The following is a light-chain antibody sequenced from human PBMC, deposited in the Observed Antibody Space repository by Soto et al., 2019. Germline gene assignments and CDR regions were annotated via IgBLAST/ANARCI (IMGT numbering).Light chain of an antibody. CDR2: GAF. J-gene: IGKJ5*01. Sequence: EIVMTQSPATLSVSPGERATLSCRASQSVKITLAWYQQKPGQAPRLLIYGAFTRATGIPARFSGSGSGTEFTLTISNLQSEDFAVYYCQQYNNWPPITFGQGTRVEIK. CDR3: QQYNNWPPIT. CDR1: QSVKIT. V-gene: IGKV3-15*01.